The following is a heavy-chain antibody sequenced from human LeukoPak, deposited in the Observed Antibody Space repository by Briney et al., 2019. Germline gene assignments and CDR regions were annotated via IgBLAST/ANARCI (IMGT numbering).Heavy chain of an antibody. D-gene: IGHD3-10*02. Sequence: GGSLRLSCAASGFTFSSYAMSWVRQAPGKGLEWVSAISGSGGSTYYADSVKGRFTISRDNAKNSLYLQMNSLRAEDTAVYYAELGITMIGGVWGKGTTDTISS. CDR1: GFTFSSYA. CDR3: ELGITMIGGV. V-gene: IGHV3-23*01. CDR2: ISGSGGST. J-gene: IGHJ6*04.